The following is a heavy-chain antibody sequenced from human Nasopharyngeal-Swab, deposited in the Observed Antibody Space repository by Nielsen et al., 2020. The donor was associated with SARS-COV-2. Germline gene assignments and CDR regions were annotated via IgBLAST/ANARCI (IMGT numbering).Heavy chain of an antibody. J-gene: IGHJ6*02. CDR2: IYYSGST. D-gene: IGHD6-6*01. V-gene: IGHV4-39*01. CDR3: ARRIAAPGGDGMDV. Sequence: GSLRLSCTVSGGSISSSSYYWGWIRQPPGKGLEWIGSIYYSGSTYYNPSLKSRVTISVDTSKNQFPLKLSSVTAADTAVYYCARRIAAPGGDGMDVWGQGTTVTVSS. CDR1: GGSISSSSYY.